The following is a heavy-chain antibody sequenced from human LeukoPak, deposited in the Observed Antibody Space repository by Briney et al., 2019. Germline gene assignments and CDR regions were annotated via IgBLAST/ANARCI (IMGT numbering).Heavy chain of an antibody. D-gene: IGHD2-2*03. V-gene: IGHV3-23*01. CDR1: AFTFSSYT. J-gene: IGHJ4*02. CDR2: ISNSGGST. Sequence: GGSLRLSCAASAFTFSSYTMSWVRQAPGKGLEWVSAISNSGGSTNYADSVKGRFTISRDNSKNTLYLQMNSLRAEDTAVYYCAKDGYVSWAYQLSHFDYWGQGTLVTVSS. CDR3: AKDGYVSWAYQLSHFDY.